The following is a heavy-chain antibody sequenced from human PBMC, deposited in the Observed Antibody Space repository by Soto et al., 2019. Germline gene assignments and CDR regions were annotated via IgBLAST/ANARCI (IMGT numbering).Heavy chain of an antibody. V-gene: IGHV1-46*01. CDR3: ARTLRGGLTLVTPGY. Sequence: QVQLAQSAAEVRKPGASVTVSCRTSGYTFTTYLMHWVRQAHGQGPEWMGILNPTAGRTSYSQKCQDRVTGTSDASTSTAYMELTGLRSDDTGVKYCARTLRGGLTLVTPGYWLQGTLVTGSS. D-gene: IGHD3-9*01. J-gene: IGHJ4*02. CDR1: GYTFTTYL. CDR2: LNPTAGRT.